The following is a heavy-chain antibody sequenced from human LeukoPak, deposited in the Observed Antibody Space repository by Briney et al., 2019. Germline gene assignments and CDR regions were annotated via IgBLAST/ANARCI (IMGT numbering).Heavy chain of an antibody. CDR2: ISGSGTST. CDR3: AKDPEQLIGYCSGGTCSLRY. V-gene: IGHV3-23*01. J-gene: IGHJ4*02. Sequence: GGSLRLPCAASGFTFSTFAMSWVRQAPGKGLEWVSTISGSGTSTYFADSVKGRFTISRDNSKNTLYLQMNSLRAEDTAVYYCAKDPEQLIGYCSGGTCSLRYWGQGTLVTVSS. CDR1: GFTFSTFA. D-gene: IGHD2-15*01.